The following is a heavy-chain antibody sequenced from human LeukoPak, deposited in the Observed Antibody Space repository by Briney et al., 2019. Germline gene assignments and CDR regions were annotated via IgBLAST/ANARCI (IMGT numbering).Heavy chain of an antibody. V-gene: IGHV4-4*07. CDR3: ARGPAYYYDSSGYYWYFDL. CDR2: IYTSGSP. J-gene: IGHJ2*01. Sequence: PSETLSLTCTVSGGSISSYYWSWIRQPAGKGLEWIGRIYTSGSPNYNPSLKSRVTMSVDTSKNQFSLKLSSVTAADTAVYYCARGPAYYYDSSGYYWYFDLWGRGTLVTVSS. D-gene: IGHD3-22*01. CDR1: GGSISSYY.